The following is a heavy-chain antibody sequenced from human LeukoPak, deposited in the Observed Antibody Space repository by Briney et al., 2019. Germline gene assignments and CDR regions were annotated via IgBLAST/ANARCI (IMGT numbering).Heavy chain of an antibody. CDR2: IIPIFGTA. CDR3: ARVLGSYSDFDY. V-gene: IGHV1-69*13. CDR1: GGTFSSYA. D-gene: IGHD1-26*01. J-gene: IGHJ4*02. Sequence: SVKVSCKASGGTFSSYAISWVRQAPGQGLEWMGGIIPIFGTANYAQKFQGRVTITADESTSTAYMELSSLRSEDTAVYYCARVLGSYSDFDYWGQGTLVPVSS.